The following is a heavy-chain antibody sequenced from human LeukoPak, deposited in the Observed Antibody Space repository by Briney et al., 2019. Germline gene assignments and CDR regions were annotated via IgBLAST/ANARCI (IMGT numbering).Heavy chain of an antibody. CDR3: AREAPMVRGHAIRSTPIGPDY. Sequence: PSETLSLACTVSGGSISSYYWSWIGQPPGKGLEWIGYIYYSGSTNYNPSLKSRVTISADTSKNQFSLKLSSVTAADTAVYYCAREAPMVRGHAIRSTPIGPDYWGQGTLVTVSS. CDR1: GGSISSYY. CDR2: IYYSGST. V-gene: IGHV4-59*01. D-gene: IGHD3-10*01. J-gene: IGHJ4*02.